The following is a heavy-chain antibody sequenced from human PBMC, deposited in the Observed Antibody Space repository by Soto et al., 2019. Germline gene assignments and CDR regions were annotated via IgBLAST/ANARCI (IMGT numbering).Heavy chain of an antibody. CDR2: IWSDGSYD. Sequence: QVQLVESGGGVVQPGRSLRLSCATSGFIFGNYAMHWVRQAPGQGLEWVALIWSDGSYDNYAESVKGRLTISRDNSKNTLYVQMNSLRVEDTAVYFCARGTGPGSFLIDYWGQGTLVTVSS. CDR3: ARGTGPGSFLIDY. D-gene: IGHD3-10*01. CDR1: GFIFGNYA. V-gene: IGHV3-33*01. J-gene: IGHJ4*02.